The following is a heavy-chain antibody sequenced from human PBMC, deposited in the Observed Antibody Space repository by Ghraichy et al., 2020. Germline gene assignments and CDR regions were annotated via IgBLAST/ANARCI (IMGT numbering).Heavy chain of an antibody. D-gene: IGHD6-19*01. Sequence: SVKVSCKASGGTFSSYAISWVRQAPGQGLEWMGGIIPIFGTANYAQKFQGRVTITADESTSTAYMELSSLRSEDTAVYYCARNFNSRGAFDIWGQGTMVTVSS. V-gene: IGHV1-69*13. J-gene: IGHJ3*02. CDR2: IIPIFGTA. CDR3: ARNFNSRGAFDI. CDR1: GGTFSSYA.